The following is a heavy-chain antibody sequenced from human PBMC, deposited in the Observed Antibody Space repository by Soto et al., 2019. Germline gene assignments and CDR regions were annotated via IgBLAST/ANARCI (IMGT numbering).Heavy chain of an antibody. D-gene: IGHD4-17*01. V-gene: IGHV4-31*03. Sequence: QVQLQESGPGLVKPSQTLSLTRTVSGGSISSGGYYWSWIRQHPGKGLEWIGYIYYSGSTYYNPSLKSRVTISVDTSKNQFSLKLSSVTAADTAVYYCVRTRLRGDAFDIWGQGTMVTVSS. CDR1: GGSISSGGYY. J-gene: IGHJ3*02. CDR2: IYYSGST. CDR3: VRTRLRGDAFDI.